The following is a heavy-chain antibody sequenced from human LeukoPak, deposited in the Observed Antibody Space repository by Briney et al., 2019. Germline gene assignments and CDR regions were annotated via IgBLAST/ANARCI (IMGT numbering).Heavy chain of an antibody. CDR1: GYTFTSYG. CDR3: ARATREKTYDY. Sequence: GASVKVSCKASGYTFTSYGISWVRQAPGQGLEWMGWINPNSGGTNYAQKFQGWVTMTRDTSISTAYMELSRLRSDDSAVYYCARATREKTYDYWGQGTLVTVSS. V-gene: IGHV1-2*04. CDR2: INPNSGGT. J-gene: IGHJ4*02.